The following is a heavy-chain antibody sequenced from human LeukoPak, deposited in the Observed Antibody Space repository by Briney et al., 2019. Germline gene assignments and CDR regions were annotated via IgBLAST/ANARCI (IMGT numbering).Heavy chain of an antibody. V-gene: IGHV3-30*03. D-gene: IGHD3-10*01. J-gene: IGHJ4*02. CDR2: ISYDGSNK. Sequence: PGGSLRLSCAASGFSFSSYGMPWVRQAPGKGLEWVAVISYDGSNKYYADSVKGRFTISRDNAKNSLYLQMNSLRDEDTAVYYCARASGDYWGQGTLVTVSS. CDR1: GFSFSSYG. CDR3: ARASGDY.